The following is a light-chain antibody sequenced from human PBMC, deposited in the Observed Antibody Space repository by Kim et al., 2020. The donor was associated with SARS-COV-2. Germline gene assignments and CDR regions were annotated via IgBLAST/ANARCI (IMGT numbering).Light chain of an antibody. CDR3: QQYNSWPLT. CDR1: QSVTSS. CDR2: DAS. J-gene: IGKJ4*01. Sequence: VSPGERATLPCRASQSVTSSLAWYQQKTGQAPSPLIYDASTRATGIPARFTGSGFGTEFTLTISSLQSEDFAVYYCQQYNSWPLTFGGGTKVDIK. V-gene: IGKV3-15*01.